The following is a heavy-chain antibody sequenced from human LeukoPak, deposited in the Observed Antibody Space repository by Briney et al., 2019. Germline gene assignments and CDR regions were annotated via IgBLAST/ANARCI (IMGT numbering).Heavy chain of an antibody. V-gene: IGHV7-4-1*02. CDR1: GYTFTSYT. J-gene: IGHJ5*02. Sequence: GASVKVSCKASGYTFTSYTMNWVRQAPGQGLEWMGWINTNTGNPTYAQGFTGRFVFSLDTSVSTAYLQISSLKAEDTAVYYCARVSSSWLCNWFDPWGQGTLVIVSS. CDR2: INTNTGNP. CDR3: ARVSSSWLCNWFDP. D-gene: IGHD6-13*01.